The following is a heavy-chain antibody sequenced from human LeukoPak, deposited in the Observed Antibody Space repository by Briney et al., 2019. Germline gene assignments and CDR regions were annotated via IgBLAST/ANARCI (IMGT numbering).Heavy chain of an antibody. CDR1: GFTFSSYS. CDR3: ARDRGHSSSWYLEGFFDY. Sequence: AGGSLRLSCAASGFTFSSYSMNWVRQAPGKGLEWVSYISSSSSTIYYADSVKGRFTISRDNAKNSLYLQMNSLRAEDTAVYYCARDRGHSSSWYLEGFFDYWGQGTLVTVSS. V-gene: IGHV3-48*01. D-gene: IGHD6-13*01. CDR2: ISSSSSTI. J-gene: IGHJ4*02.